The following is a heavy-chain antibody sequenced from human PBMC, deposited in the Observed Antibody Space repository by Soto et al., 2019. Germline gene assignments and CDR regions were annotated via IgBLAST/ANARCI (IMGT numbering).Heavy chain of an antibody. CDR3: ARRSGTTSYYYGMDV. D-gene: IGHD1-7*01. CDR2: IYYSGST. Sequence: RSLTCTVSGGSLSSGRYYWSWIRQHPGKGLEWIGYIYYSGSTYYNPSLKSRVTISVDTSKNQFSLKLSSVTAADTAVYYCARRSGTTSYYYGMDVWGQGTTVTVSS. J-gene: IGHJ6*02. V-gene: IGHV4-31*03. CDR1: GGSLSSGRYY.